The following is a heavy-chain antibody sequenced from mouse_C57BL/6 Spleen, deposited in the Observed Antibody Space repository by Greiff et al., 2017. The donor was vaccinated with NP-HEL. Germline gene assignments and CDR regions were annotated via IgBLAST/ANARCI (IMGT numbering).Heavy chain of an antibody. D-gene: IGHD1-1*01. Sequence: VQLQQSGPELVKPGASVKISCKASGYAFSSSWMNWVKQRHGKGLEWIGRIYPGDGDTNYNGKFKGKATLTADKSSSTAYMQLSSLTSEDSAVYFCARPITTVVADYFDYWGQGTTLTVSS. V-gene: IGHV1-82*01. J-gene: IGHJ2*01. CDR1: GYAFSSSW. CDR2: IYPGDGDT. CDR3: ARPITTVVADYFDY.